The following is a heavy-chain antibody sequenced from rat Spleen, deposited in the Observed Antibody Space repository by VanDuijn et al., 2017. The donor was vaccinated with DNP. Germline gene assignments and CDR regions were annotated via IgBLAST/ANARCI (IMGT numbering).Heavy chain of an antibody. CDR1: GYTFTTYY. CDR2: INMGSGGT. V-gene: IGHV1-43*01. D-gene: IGHD1-4*01. J-gene: IGHJ3*01. Sequence: QVQLQQSGAELAKPGSSVMISCRASGYTFTTYYIGWIKQTTRQGLEYIGYINMGSGGTNYNEKFKGKATLTVGKSSSTAFMQLSSLTPDDSAVYYCARQVPGYNLFAYWGQGTLVTVSS. CDR3: ARQVPGYNLFAY.